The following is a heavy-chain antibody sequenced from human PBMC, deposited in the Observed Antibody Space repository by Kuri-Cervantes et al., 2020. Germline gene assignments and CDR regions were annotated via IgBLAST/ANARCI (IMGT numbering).Heavy chain of an antibody. CDR1: GGTFSSYA. Sequence: SVKVSCKASGGTFSSYAISWVRQAPGQGLEWMGGIIPIFGTANYAQKFQGRVTITADESTSTAYMELSSLRSEDTAVYYCAREKRGYYDSSGYHPCDYWGQGTLVTVSS. J-gene: IGHJ4*02. CDR2: IIPIFGTA. CDR3: AREKRGYYDSSGYHPCDY. V-gene: IGHV1-69*13. D-gene: IGHD3-22*01.